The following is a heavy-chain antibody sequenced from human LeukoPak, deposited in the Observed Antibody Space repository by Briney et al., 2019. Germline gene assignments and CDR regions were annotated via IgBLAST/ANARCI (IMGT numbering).Heavy chain of an antibody. CDR1: GSTLTELS. V-gene: IGHV1-24*01. J-gene: IGHJ4*02. CDR2: FDPEDGET. D-gene: IGHD1-26*01. CDR3: ATLGLVGATPNFDY. Sequence: ASVKVSCKVSGSTLTELSMHWVRQAPGKGLEWMGGFDPEDGETIYAQKFQGRVTMTEDTSTDTAYMELSSLRSEDTAVYYCATLGLVGATPNFDYWGQGTLVTVSS.